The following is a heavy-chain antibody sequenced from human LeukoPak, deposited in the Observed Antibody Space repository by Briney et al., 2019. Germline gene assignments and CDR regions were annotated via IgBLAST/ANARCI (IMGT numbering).Heavy chain of an antibody. V-gene: IGHV3-30*18. D-gene: IGHD4-23*01. CDR1: GFTFSSYG. J-gene: IGHJ4*02. CDR3: AKLSSYGGHG. Sequence: GGSLRLSCAASGFTFSSYGMHWVRQAPGKGLEWVAVISYDGSNKYYADSVKGRFTISRDNSKNTLYLRMNSLRAEDTAVYYCAKLSSYGGHGWGQGTLVTVSS. CDR2: ISYDGSNK.